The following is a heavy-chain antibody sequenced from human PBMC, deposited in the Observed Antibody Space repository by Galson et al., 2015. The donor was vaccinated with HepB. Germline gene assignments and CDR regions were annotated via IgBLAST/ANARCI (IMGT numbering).Heavy chain of an antibody. CDR3: ARGLSIAARPYIMGRRDYYYYYMDV. J-gene: IGHJ6*03. CDR2: ISGSGGST. Sequence: SLRLSCAASGFTFSSYAMSWVRQAPGKGLEWVSAISGSGGSTYYADSVKGRFTISRDNSKNTLYLQMNSLRAEDTAVYYCARGLSIAARPYIMGRRDYYYYYMDVWGQGTTVTVSS. V-gene: IGHV3-23*01. CDR1: GFTFSSYA. D-gene: IGHD6-6*01.